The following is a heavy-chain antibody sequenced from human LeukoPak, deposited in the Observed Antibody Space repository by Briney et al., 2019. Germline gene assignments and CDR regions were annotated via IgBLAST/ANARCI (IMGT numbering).Heavy chain of an antibody. CDR1: GFTFSSYA. CDR2: ISGSGGST. J-gene: IGHJ6*03. D-gene: IGHD6-13*01. CDR3: ARDCIAAAGTSSFSDYYYYMDV. V-gene: IGHV3-23*01. Sequence: PGGSLRLSCAASGFTFSSYAMSWVRQAPGMGLAWVSAISGSGGSTYYADSVKGRFTISRDNAKNSPYLQMNSLRAEDTAVYYCARDCIAAAGTSSFSDYYYYMDVWGKGTTVTVSS.